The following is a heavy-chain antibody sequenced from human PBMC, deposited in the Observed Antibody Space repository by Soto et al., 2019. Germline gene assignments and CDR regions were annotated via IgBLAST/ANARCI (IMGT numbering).Heavy chain of an antibody. V-gene: IGHV4-38-2*01. CDR3: ARARGGTLDY. J-gene: IGHJ4*02. D-gene: IGHD6-6*01. Sequence: LSLTCAVSGYSISSGYYWGWIRQPPGKGLEWIGSIYHSGSTYYNPSLKSRVTISVDTSKNQFSLKLSSVTAADTAVYYCARARGGTLDYWGQGTLVTVSS. CDR1: GYSISSGYY. CDR2: IYHSGST.